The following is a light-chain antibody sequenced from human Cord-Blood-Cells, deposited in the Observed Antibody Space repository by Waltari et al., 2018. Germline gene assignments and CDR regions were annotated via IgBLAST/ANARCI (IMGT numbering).Light chain of an antibody. J-gene: IGLJ1*01. CDR2: EGS. V-gene: IGLV2-23*01. Sequence: QSALTQPASVSGPPGPSITISCTGTSSDVGSYNLVSWYQQHPGKAPKHMIYEGSKRPSGVSNRFSGSKSGNTASLTISGLQAEDEADYYCCSYAGSYVFGTGTKVTVL. CDR1: SSDVGSYNL. CDR3: CSYAGSYV.